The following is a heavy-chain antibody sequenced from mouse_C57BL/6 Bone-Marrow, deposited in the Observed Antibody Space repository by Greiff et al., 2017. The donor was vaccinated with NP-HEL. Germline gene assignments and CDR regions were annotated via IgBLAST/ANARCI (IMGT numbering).Heavy chain of an antibody. J-gene: IGHJ2*01. V-gene: IGHV1-55*01. D-gene: IGHD1-1*01. CDR2: IYPGSGST. CDR1: GYTFTSYW. Sequence: VQLPQPGAELLKPGASVNLSCKASGYTFTSYWITWVQQRPGPGLEWIGDIYPGSGSTNYNEKFKSKATLTVDTSSSTAYMQLSSLTSEDSAVYYCARFTTVVATTPLYYFDYWGQGTTLTVSS. CDR3: ARFTTVVATTPLYYFDY.